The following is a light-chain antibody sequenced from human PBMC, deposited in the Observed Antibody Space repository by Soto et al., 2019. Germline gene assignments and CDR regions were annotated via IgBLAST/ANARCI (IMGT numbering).Light chain of an antibody. CDR1: ESVSNY. CDR2: GAS. CDR3: QQYGSSPRT. J-gene: IGKJ1*01. V-gene: IGKV3-20*01. Sequence: EIVLTQSPDTLSLSPGERATLSCWASESVSNYLAWYQQKPGQAPRLLIYGASSRATGIPDRFSGSGSGTDFTLTISILEPEDSAVYYCQQYGSSPRTFGQGTKVEIK.